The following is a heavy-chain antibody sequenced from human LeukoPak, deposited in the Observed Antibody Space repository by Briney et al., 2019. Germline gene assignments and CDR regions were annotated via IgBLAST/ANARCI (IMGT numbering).Heavy chain of an antibody. CDR3: ARKRSPGAFDI. Sequence: GGSLRLSCATSGFTFSSYSMTWVRQAPGKGLDWVSSINSYSSDIYYADSAKGRSTISRDNAKNSLYLQMNSLRAEDTAVYYCARKRSPGAFDIWGQGTMVTVSS. J-gene: IGHJ3*02. V-gene: IGHV3-21*01. CDR2: INSYSSDI. CDR1: GFTFSSYS.